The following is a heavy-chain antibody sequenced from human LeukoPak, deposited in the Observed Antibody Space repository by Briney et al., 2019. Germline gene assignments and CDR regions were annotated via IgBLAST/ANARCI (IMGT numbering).Heavy chain of an antibody. CDR2: ISSSSSYI. Sequence: GGSLRLSCAASGFTFSSYSMNWVRQAPGKGLEWVSSISSSSSYIYYADSVKGRFTISRDNAKNSLYLQMNSLRAEDTAVYYCARGNGDYSEYFQHWGQGTLVTVSS. CDR1: GFTFSSYS. CDR3: ARGNGDYSEYFQH. D-gene: IGHD4-17*01. V-gene: IGHV3-21*01. J-gene: IGHJ1*01.